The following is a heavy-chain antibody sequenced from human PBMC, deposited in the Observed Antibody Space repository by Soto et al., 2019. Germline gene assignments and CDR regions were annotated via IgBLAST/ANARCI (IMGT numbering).Heavy chain of an antibody. J-gene: IGHJ6*03. Sequence: ASLKVSCNASGYTFTNYDINWVLQATGQGLEWMGWMNPNSGNTGYAQKFQGRVTMTSNTSVSTAYMELTGLRSEDTAVYYCARGYSDYYYYYMDVWGKGTTVTVSS. V-gene: IGHV1-8*01. CDR3: ARGYSDYYYYYMDV. D-gene: IGHD4-4*01. CDR2: MNPNSGNT. CDR1: GYTFTNYD.